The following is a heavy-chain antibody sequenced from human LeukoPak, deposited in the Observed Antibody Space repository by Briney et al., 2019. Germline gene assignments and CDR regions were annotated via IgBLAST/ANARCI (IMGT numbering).Heavy chain of an antibody. V-gene: IGHV3-23*01. Sequence: GGSLRLSCAASGFTFSSYAMSWVRQAPGKGLKWVSTIITGDGNTYYADSVKGRFTVSRDDSKNTLYLQMNSLRAEDTAVYYCAKDGGLWVSAHWGDSWGRGTLVTVSS. D-gene: IGHD7-27*01. J-gene: IGHJ4*02. CDR1: GFTFSSYA. CDR2: IITGDGNT. CDR3: AKDGGLWVSAHWGDS.